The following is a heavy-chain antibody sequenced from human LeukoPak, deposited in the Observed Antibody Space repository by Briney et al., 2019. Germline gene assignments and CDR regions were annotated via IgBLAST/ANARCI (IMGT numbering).Heavy chain of an antibody. CDR3: ARGFTIFGVVSNY. CDR1: GYSISSGYY. V-gene: IGHV4-38-2*01. D-gene: IGHD3-3*01. CDR2: IYHSGST. J-gene: IGHJ4*02. Sequence: SETLSLTCAVSGYSISSGYYWGWIRQPPGKGLEWIGSIYHSGSTHYNPSLKSRVTISIDTSKNQFSLKLSSVTAADTAVYYCARGFTIFGVVSNYWGQGTLVTVSS.